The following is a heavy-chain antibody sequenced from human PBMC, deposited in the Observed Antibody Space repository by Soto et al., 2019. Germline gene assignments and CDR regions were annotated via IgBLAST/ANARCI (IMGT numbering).Heavy chain of an antibody. CDR1: GFTFSSYS. D-gene: IGHD6-6*01. CDR3: ARDQPGSSSLYYYGMDV. CDR2: ISSSSSYI. J-gene: IGHJ6*02. Sequence: PGGSLRLSCAASGFTFSSYSMNWVRQAPGKGLEWVSSISSSSSYIYYADSVKGRFAISRDNAKNSRYLQMNSLRAEDTAVYYCARDQPGSSSLYYYGMDVWGQGTTVTVSS. V-gene: IGHV3-21*01.